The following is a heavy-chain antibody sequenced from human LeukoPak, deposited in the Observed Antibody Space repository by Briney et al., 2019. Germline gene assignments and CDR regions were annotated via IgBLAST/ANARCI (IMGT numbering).Heavy chain of an antibody. V-gene: IGHV1-18*01. CDR1: GYTFTNYG. CDR3: ARDSSGWFFAFDI. Sequence: GASVKVSCKASGYTFTNYGFSWVRQAPGQGLEWMGWISAYNGNTNYAQKLQGTVTMTTDTSTSTAYMELRSPRSDDTAVYYCARDSSGWFFAFDIWGQGTMVTVSS. J-gene: IGHJ3*02. D-gene: IGHD6-19*01. CDR2: ISAYNGNT.